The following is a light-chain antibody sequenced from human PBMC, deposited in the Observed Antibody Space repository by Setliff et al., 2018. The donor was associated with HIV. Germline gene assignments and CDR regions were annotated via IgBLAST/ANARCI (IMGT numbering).Light chain of an antibody. CDR3: SSYTSSSPYV. J-gene: IGLJ1*01. Sequence: QSVLTQPASVSGSPGQSITISCTGTSRDIGGYNFVSWYQHHPGKAPKLMISEVTNRPSGVSNRFSGSKSGNTASLTISGLQADDEADYYCSSYTSSSPYVFGTGTKVTVL. CDR2: EVT. CDR1: SRDIGGYNF. V-gene: IGLV2-14*01.